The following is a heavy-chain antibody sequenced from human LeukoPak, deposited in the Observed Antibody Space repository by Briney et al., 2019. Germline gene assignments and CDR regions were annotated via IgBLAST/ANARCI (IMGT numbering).Heavy chain of an antibody. J-gene: IGHJ4*02. D-gene: IGHD3-16*01. CDR2: ISSSSSYI. CDR3: ARDSTGEPFDY. V-gene: IGHV3-21*01. CDR1: GFTFSSYS. Sequence: GGSLRLSCAASGFTFSSYSMNWVREAPGKGLEWVSSISSSSSYIYYADSVKGRFTISRDNAKNSLYLQMNSLRAEDTAVYYCARDSTGEPFDYWGQGTLVTVSS.